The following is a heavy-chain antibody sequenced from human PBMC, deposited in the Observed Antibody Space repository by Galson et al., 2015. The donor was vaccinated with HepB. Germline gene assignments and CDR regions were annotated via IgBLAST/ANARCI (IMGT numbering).Heavy chain of an antibody. J-gene: IGHJ3*02. CDR1: GYTFINYG. D-gene: IGHD2-2*02. Sequence: SVKVSCKASGYTFINYGISWLRQAPGQGPEWMGWISAYNDNTNYAQKLQGRVTMTTDTSMSTAYMELRSLRSDDTAVYYCARDRYCSTNSCYTARFDIWGQGTLVTVSS. CDR2: ISAYNDNT. V-gene: IGHV1-18*01. CDR3: ARDRYCSTNSCYTARFDI.